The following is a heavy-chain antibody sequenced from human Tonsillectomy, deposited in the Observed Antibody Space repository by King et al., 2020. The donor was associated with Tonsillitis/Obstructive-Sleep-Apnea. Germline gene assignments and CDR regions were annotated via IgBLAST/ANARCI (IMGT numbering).Heavy chain of an antibody. Sequence: VQLVESGAEVKKPGESLKLSCKGSGYIFTSYWIGWVRQMPGKGLEWMGIIYPGDSDTRYSPSFQGQVTISADKSISTAYLQWSSLKASDTAMYYCARLDSIAARPYYFDYWGQGTLVTVSS. J-gene: IGHJ4*02. CDR1: GYIFTSYW. V-gene: IGHV5-51*01. D-gene: IGHD6-6*01. CDR2: IYPGDSDT. CDR3: ARLDSIAARPYYFDY.